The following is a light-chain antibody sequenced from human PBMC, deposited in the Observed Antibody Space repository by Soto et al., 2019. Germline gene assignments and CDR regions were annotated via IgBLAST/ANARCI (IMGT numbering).Light chain of an antibody. V-gene: IGKV4-1*01. CDR3: QQYYTAPWT. CDR1: QSVFFTSNIRDY. Sequence: DIVMTQSPDSLALSLGETATISCKSSQSVFFTSNIRDYLAWYQQKPGQPPKLLIYWASTRESGVPARFSGSGSGTDFTLTITNLQAEDVAIYYCQQYYTAPWTFGQGTKVEIK. CDR2: WAS. J-gene: IGKJ1*01.